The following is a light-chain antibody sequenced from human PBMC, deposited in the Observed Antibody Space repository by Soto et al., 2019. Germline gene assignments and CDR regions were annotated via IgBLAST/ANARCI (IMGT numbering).Light chain of an antibody. V-gene: IGLV2-11*01. J-gene: IGLJ3*02. CDR2: DVS. CDR3: CSYAGYYTWV. Sequence: QSALTQPRSVSGSPGQSVTISCTGTSSDVGGYKYVSWYQRHPGKAPKLMIYDVSKRPSGVPDRFSGSKSGNTASLTISGLQAEDEADYYCCSYAGYYTWVFGGGTKLTGL. CDR1: SSDVGGYKY.